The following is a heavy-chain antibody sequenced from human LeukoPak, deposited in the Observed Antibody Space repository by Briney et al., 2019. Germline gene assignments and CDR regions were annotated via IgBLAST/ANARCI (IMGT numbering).Heavy chain of an antibody. J-gene: IGHJ6*02. Sequence: GGSLRLSCAASGFTFSSYAMSWVRQAPGKGLEWVSAISGSGGSTYYADSVKGRFTISRDNSKNTLYLQMNSLGAEDTAVYYCAKGPYYYGSGSYYNPVGYYYYGMDVWGQGTTVTVSS. CDR2: ISGSGGST. V-gene: IGHV3-23*01. D-gene: IGHD3-10*01. CDR1: GFTFSSYA. CDR3: AKGPYYYGSGSYYNPVGYYYYGMDV.